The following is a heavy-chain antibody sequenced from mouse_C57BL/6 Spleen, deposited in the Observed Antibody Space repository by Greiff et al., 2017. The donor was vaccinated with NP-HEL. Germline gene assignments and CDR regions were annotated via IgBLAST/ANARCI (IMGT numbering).Heavy chain of an antibody. CDR2: IYPGDGDT. J-gene: IGHJ4*01. D-gene: IGHD2-1*01. V-gene: IGHV1-82*01. CDR1: GYAFSSSW. CDR3: ARQLYDGNQRGAMDY. Sequence: VQLQQSGPELVKPGASVKISCKASGYAFSSSWMNWVKQRPGKGLEWIGRIYPGDGDTNYNGKFKGKATLTADKSSSTAYMQLSSLTSEDSAVYFCARQLYDGNQRGAMDYWGQGTSVTVSS.